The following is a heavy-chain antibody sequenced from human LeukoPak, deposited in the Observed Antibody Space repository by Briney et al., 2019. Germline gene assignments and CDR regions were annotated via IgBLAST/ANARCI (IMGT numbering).Heavy chain of an antibody. D-gene: IGHD6-19*01. J-gene: IGHJ6*02. Sequence: ASVKVSCKPSGYTFASSGISWVRQAPGQGLEWMGWISASNGNTNYAQKLQGRVTMTTDTSTSTAYMELRSLRSDDTAVYYCARDGRYGSGWSFNYYGMDVWGQGTTVTVSS. V-gene: IGHV1-18*01. CDR2: ISASNGNT. CDR1: GYTFASSG. CDR3: ARDGRYGSGWSFNYYGMDV.